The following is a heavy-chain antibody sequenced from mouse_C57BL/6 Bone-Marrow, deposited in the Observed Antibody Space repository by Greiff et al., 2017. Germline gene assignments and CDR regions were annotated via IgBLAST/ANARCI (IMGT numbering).Heavy chain of an antibody. D-gene: IGHD1-1*01. CDR1: GYSFTDYN. V-gene: IGHV1-39*01. Sequence: VQLQQSGPELVKPGASVKISCKASGYSFTDYNMNWVKQSNGKSLEWIGVINPKYGTTSYNQKFTGKATLTVDQYSSTAYMQLNILTSEDSAVYCCVLITTVVAPYWGRGTLGTVAA. J-gene: IGHJ3*01. CDR2: INPKYGTT. CDR3: VLITTVVAPY.